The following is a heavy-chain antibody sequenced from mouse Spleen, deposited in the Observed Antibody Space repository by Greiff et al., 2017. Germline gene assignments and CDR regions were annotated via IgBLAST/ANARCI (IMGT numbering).Heavy chain of an antibody. CDR2: IDPEDGDT. V-gene: IGHV14-1*01. J-gene: IGHJ3*01. CDR1: GFNIKDYY. CDR3: TTYPRQLGHQGFAY. D-gene: IGHD3-2*01. Sequence: EVKVVESGAELVRPGASVKLSCTASGFNIKDYYMHWVKQRPEQGLEWIGRIDPEDGDTEYAPKFQGKGTMTADTSSNTAYLQLSSLTSEDTAVYYCTTYPRQLGHQGFAYWGQGTLVTVSA.